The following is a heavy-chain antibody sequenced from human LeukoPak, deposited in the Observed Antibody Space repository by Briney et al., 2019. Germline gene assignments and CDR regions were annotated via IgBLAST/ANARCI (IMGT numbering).Heavy chain of an antibody. V-gene: IGHV1-18*01. CDR3: ARTTRGFLEWLLPSGSRFRGCYMDV. CDR2: ISTYNGNT. D-gene: IGHD3-3*01. Sequence: GASMKVSCKASGYTFTSYGISWVRQAPGQGLEWMGWISTYNGNTNYAQKLQGRVTMTTDTSTSTAYMELRSLRSDDTAVCYCARTTRGFLEWLLPSGSRFRGCYMDVWGKGTTVTVSS. J-gene: IGHJ6*03. CDR1: GYTFTSYG.